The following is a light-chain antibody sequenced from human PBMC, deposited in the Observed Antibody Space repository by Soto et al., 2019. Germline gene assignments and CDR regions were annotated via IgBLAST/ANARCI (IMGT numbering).Light chain of an antibody. J-gene: IGLJ3*02. CDR2: DVT. CDR1: SSDVGGYNY. Sequence: QSALTQPASVSGSPGQSITISCTGTSSDVGGYNYVSWYQHHPGKAPKLMIYDVTDRPSGFSDRFSGSKSGNTASLTIAGVQPEDEADYYCCSYTTSNSRVFGGGTKLTVL. CDR3: CSYTTSNSRV. V-gene: IGLV2-14*03.